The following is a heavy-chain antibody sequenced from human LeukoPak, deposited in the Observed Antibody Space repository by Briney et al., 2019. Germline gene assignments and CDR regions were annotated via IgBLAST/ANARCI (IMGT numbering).Heavy chain of an antibody. CDR3: ARGSYCGDTNCYNYYYMDV. V-gene: IGHV4-61*09. CDR2: FYTSGST. Sequence: PSETLSLTCTVSGGSTNSGSYYWSGVRQPAGRGLEWLVHFYTSGSTTYNPSLKSRVTISVDTSKTQFSLKLTSVTAADTAVYYCARGSYCGDTNCYNYYYMDVWGNGTTVAVSS. J-gene: IGHJ6*03. D-gene: IGHD1-26*01. CDR1: GGSTNSGSYY.